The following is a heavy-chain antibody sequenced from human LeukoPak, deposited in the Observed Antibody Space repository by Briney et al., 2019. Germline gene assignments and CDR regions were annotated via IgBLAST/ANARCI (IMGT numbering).Heavy chain of an antibody. CDR1: GFALSTYA. CDR2: IDGGGDKT. J-gene: IGHJ1*01. D-gene: IGHD6-19*01. CDR3: ARSATSGWYAEYFQH. V-gene: IGHV3-23*01. Sequence: PGGSLRLSCAASGFALSTYAMSWVRQAPGKGLEWVSAIDGGGDKTYNADSVKGRFTISRDGAKNTVFLQMNSLRAEDTAVYYCARSATSGWYAEYFQHWGQGTLVTVSS.